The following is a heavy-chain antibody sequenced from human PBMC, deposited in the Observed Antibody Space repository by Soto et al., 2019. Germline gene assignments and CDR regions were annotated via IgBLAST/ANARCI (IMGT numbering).Heavy chain of an antibody. CDR3: ARDAHYMTYYYDSSGYYPGYWFDP. D-gene: IGHD3-22*01. CDR1: GGTFSSYA. V-gene: IGHV1-69*13. CDR2: IIPIFGTA. Sequence: GASVKVSCKASGGTFSSYAISWVRQAPGQGLEWMGGIIPIFGTANYAQKFQGRVTITADESTSTAYMELSSLRSEDTAAYYCARDAHYMTYYYDSSGYYPGYWFDPWGQGTLVTVSS. J-gene: IGHJ5*02.